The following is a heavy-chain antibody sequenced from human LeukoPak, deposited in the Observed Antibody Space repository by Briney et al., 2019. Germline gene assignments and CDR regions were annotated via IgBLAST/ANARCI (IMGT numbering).Heavy chain of an antibody. V-gene: IGHV3-9*01. J-gene: IGHJ6*02. D-gene: IGHD3-22*01. CDR3: AKDSSGYYRGMGMDV. CDR2: ISWNSGSI. CDR1: GFTFDDYA. Sequence: GGSLRLSCAASGFTFDDYAMHWVRQAPGKGLEWVSGISWNSGSIGYADSVKGRFTISRDNAKNSLYLQMNSLRAEDTALYYCAKDSSGYYRGMGMDVWGQGTTVTVSS.